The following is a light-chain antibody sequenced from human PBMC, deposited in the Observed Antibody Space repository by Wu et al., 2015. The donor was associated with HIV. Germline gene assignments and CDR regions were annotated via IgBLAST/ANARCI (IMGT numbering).Light chain of an antibody. Sequence: DIQMTQSPSSLSASVGDRVTITCRASQDISRWLAWHQQKPGKAPNLLIYATSNLQRGVPSRFSGSGSGSEFTLTISSLQPEDSATYYCQQANSFPLTFGGGTKVEIQ. V-gene: IGKV1-12*01. J-gene: IGKJ4*01. CDR1: QDISRW. CDR2: ATS. CDR3: QQANSFPLT.